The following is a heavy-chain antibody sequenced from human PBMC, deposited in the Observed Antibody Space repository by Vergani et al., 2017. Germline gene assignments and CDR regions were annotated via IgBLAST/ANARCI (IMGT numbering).Heavy chain of an antibody. V-gene: IGHV5-51*01. CDR1: GYSFTSYW. CDR3: ARRVPRPDYYYGMDV. CDR2: IYPGDSDT. J-gene: IGHJ6*02. Sequence: EVQLVQSGAEVKKPGESLKISCKGSGYSFTSYWIGWVRQMPGKGLEWMGIIYPGDSDTRNSPSFQGQVTISADKSISTAYLQWSSLKASDTAMYYCARRVPRPDYYYGMDVWGQGTTVTVSS.